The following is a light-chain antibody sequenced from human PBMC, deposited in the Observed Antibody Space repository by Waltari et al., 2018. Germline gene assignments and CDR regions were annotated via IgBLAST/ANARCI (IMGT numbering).Light chain of an antibody. V-gene: IGKV3-20*01. J-gene: IGKJ1*01. CDR3: QHYVRLPAT. CDR2: GGT. CDR1: QSVSRA. Sequence: EIVLTQSPGPLSLSPGERATLSCRARQSVSRALAWYQQKPGQAPRLLIYGGTRATGIPDRFSGSGSGTDFSLTISRLEPEDFAVYYCQHYVRLPATFGQGTKVEIK.